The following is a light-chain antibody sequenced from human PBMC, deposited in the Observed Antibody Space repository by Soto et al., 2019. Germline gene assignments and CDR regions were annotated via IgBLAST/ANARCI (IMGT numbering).Light chain of an antibody. CDR3: QQYDSYSWT. J-gene: IGKJ1*01. Sequence: DIQMTQSPSTLSASVGERVTITCRASQSVSNWLAWYQQKPGKAPNLLIYDVSSLESGLPSRFSGSGSGTEFILTISSLQPDDFATYYCQQYDSYSWTFGQGTKVDI. CDR2: DVS. CDR1: QSVSNW. V-gene: IGKV1-5*01.